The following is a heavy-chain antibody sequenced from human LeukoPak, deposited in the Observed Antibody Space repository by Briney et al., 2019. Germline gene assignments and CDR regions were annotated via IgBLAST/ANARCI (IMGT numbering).Heavy chain of an antibody. Sequence: GGSLRLSCAASGFTFSSYAMSWVRQAPGKGLEWVSAVSISGGSTYDKGSVKGRFTISRDNSKNMLYLQMNSLRAEDTAVYYCAKQVGYCSDGNCYFDYWGQGALVTVPS. CDR3: AKQVGYCSDGNCYFDY. J-gene: IGHJ4*02. CDR1: GFTFSSYA. D-gene: IGHD2-15*01. CDR2: VSISGGST. V-gene: IGHV3-23*01.